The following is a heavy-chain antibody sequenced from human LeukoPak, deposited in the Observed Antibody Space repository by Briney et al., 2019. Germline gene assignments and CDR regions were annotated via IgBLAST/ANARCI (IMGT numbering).Heavy chain of an antibody. V-gene: IGHV1-2*02. D-gene: IGHD5-12*01. CDR2: INPNSGGT. CDR1: GYTFTGYY. J-gene: IGHJ4*02. Sequence: ASVKVSCKASGYTFTGYYMHWVRQAPGQGLEWMGWINPNSGGTNYAQKFQGRVTMTRDTSISTAYMELSRLRSDDTAVYYCAKTPSGYVPLDYWGQGTLVTVSS. CDR3: AKTPSGYVPLDY.